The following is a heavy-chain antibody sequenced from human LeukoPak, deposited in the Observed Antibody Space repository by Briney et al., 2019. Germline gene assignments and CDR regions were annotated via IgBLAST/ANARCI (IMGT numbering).Heavy chain of an antibody. CDR3: SATSGRTGGNS. J-gene: IGHJ4*02. Sequence: GGSLRLSCAASGFIFSSTWMTWVRQAPGKGPEWVAYIKHDGRETNYVDSVKGRFTVSRDNVKNSLYLQMNSLRADDTAVYYCSATSGRTGGNSWGQGALVTVSS. V-gene: IGHV3-7*03. CDR2: IKHDGRET. CDR1: GFIFSSTW. D-gene: IGHD3-16*01.